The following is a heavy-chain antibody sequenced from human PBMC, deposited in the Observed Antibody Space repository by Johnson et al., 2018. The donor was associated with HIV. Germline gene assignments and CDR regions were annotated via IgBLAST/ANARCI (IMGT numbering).Heavy chain of an antibody. V-gene: IGHV3-30-3*01. J-gene: IGHJ3*01. CDR1: GFTFSSHV. CDR3: ARDPSRLRQSDF. Sequence: QVQLVESGGGVVQPGRSLRLSCAASGFTFSSHVMHWVRQAPGKGLEWVAIISYDGINKYYADSVKGRFTISRDNSKNTLYLQMNSLRAEDTAVYYCARDPSRLRQSDFWGQGTMVTVAS. D-gene: IGHD3-16*01. CDR2: ISYDGINK.